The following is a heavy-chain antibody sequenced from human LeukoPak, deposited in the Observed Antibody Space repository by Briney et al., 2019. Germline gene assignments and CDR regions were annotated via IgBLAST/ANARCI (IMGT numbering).Heavy chain of an antibody. J-gene: IGHJ4*02. Sequence: GASVKVSCKASGYTFTSYDINWVRQATGQRLEWMGWMNPNSGNTGYAQKFQGRVTMTRNTSISTAYTELSSLRSEDTAVYYCARGPHRYCSGGSCVIDYWGQGTLVTVSS. CDR3: ARGPHRYCSGGSCVIDY. V-gene: IGHV1-8*01. CDR2: MNPNSGNT. CDR1: GYTFTSYD. D-gene: IGHD2-15*01.